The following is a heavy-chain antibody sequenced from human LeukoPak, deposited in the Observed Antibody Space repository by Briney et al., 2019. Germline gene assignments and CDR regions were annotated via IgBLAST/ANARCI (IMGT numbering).Heavy chain of an antibody. J-gene: IGHJ5*02. D-gene: IGHD3-22*01. Sequence: PSETLSLTCTVSGGSISSYYWSWIRQPPGKGLEWIGYIYYSGSTNYNPSLKSRVTISVDTSKNQFSLKLSSVTAADTAVYYCARGVYYYDNSGYYSSWGQGTLVTVSS. CDR1: GGSISSYY. CDR2: IYYSGST. CDR3: ARGVYYYDNSGYYSS. V-gene: IGHV4-59*01.